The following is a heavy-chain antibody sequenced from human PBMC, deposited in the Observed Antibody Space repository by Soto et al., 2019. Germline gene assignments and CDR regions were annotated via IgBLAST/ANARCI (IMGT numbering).Heavy chain of an antibody. V-gene: IGHV3-30-3*01. CDR2: ISYDGSNK. CDR3: ARGGGSGDYFRGSDY. Sequence: HPGGSLRLSCAASGFTFSSYAMHWVRQAPGKGLEWVAVISYDGSNKYYADSVKGRFTISRDNSKNTLYLQMNSLRAEDTAVYYCARGGGSGDYFRGSDYWGQGTLVTVSS. CDR1: GFTFSSYA. D-gene: IGHD4-17*01. J-gene: IGHJ4*02.